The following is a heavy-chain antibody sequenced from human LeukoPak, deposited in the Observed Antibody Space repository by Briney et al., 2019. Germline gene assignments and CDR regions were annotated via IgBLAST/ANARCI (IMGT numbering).Heavy chain of an antibody. CDR3: ARRLEAVATDY. J-gene: IGHJ4*02. V-gene: IGHV4-39*01. Sequence: SETLSLTCTVSGGSISSSSYYWGWIRQPPGKGLEWIGSIYYSGSTYYNPSLKSRVTISVDTSKNQFSLKLSSVTAADTAVYYCARRLEAVATDYWGQGTLVTVSS. CDR2: IYYSGST. CDR1: GGSISSSSYY. D-gene: IGHD6-19*01.